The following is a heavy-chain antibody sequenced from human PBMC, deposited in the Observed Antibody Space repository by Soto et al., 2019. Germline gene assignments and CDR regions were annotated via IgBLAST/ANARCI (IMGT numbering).Heavy chain of an antibody. D-gene: IGHD2-8*01. V-gene: IGHV1-69*13. CDR1: GGTFSSYA. CDR3: AKNGHPPYYYYGMDV. Sequence: SVKVSCKASGGTFSSYAINWVRQAPGQGLEWMGGIIPIFATADYAQKFQGRVTITADESTTTAYLELRSLTSDDTAVYYCAKNGHPPYYYYGMDVWGQGTTVTVSS. CDR2: IIPIFATA. J-gene: IGHJ6*02.